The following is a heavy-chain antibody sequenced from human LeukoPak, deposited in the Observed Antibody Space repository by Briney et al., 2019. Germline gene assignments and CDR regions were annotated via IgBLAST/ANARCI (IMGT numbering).Heavy chain of an antibody. V-gene: IGHV4-31*03. Sequence: SETLSLTCTVSGGSISSSTYYWDWIRQHPGKGLEWIGYIYYSGSTYYNPSLKSRVTISVDTSKNQFSLKLSSVTAADTAVYYCARDRYTVVSWYFDLWGRGTLVTVSS. CDR2: IYYSGST. CDR3: ARDRYTVVSWYFDL. J-gene: IGHJ2*01. D-gene: IGHD4-23*01. CDR1: GGSISSSTYY.